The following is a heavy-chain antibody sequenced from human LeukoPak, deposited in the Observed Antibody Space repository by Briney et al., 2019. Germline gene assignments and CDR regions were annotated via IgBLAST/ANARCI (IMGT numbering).Heavy chain of an antibody. CDR2: INTNTGNP. V-gene: IGHV7-4-1*02. CDR3: ARDFTGGYDSTFDY. D-gene: IGHD5-12*01. Sequence: GASVKVSCKASGYTFTSYAMNWVRQAPGQGLEWMGWINTNTGNPTYAQGFTGRFVYSLDTSVSTAYLQISSLKAEDTAVYYCARDFTGGYDSTFDYWGQGTLVTVSS. CDR1: GYTFTSYA. J-gene: IGHJ4*02.